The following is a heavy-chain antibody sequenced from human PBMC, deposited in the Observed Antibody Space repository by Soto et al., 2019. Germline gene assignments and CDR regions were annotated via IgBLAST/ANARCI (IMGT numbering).Heavy chain of an antibody. CDR2: IHYSGSI. Sequence: TLSLTCPVSDASIASGSYYRSWVRQYPGKGLEWIGSIHYSGSIYYSPSLRSRLTMSADTSKNQFSLKLSSVTVADTAVYYCTRGLDRAKLGYWGQG. CDR1: DASIASGSYY. CDR3: TRGLDRAKLGY. J-gene: IGHJ4*02. D-gene: IGHD1-26*01. V-gene: IGHV4-31*03.